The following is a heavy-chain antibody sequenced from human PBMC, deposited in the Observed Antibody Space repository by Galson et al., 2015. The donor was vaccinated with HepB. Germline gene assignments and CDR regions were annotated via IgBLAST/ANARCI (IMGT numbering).Heavy chain of an antibody. V-gene: IGHV3-30*18. CDR1: GFTFSAYG. CDR2: IADDASNA. Sequence: SLRLSCAASGFTFSAYGMHWVRQAPGKGLEWVAVIADDASNAYYADSVRGRFTISRDNSKNTVYLQLNSLRIKDTAVYYCAKDEAASRIYTWASIDYWGKGTLVTVSS. D-gene: IGHD2-2*02. J-gene: IGHJ4*02. CDR3: AKDEAASRIYTWASIDY.